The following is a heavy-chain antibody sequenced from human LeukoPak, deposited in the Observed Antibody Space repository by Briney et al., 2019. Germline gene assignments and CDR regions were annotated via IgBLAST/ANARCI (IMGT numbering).Heavy chain of an antibody. CDR3: AKTWNYADYYYYYMDV. CDR2: ISGSGGST. D-gene: IGHD1-7*01. CDR1: GFTFSSYA. Sequence: GGPLRLSCAASGFTFSSYAMSWVRQAPGKGLEWVSAISGSGGSTYYADSVKGRFTISRDNSKNTLYLQMSSLRAEDTAVYYCAKTWNYADYYYYYMDVWGKGTTVTVSS. V-gene: IGHV3-23*01. J-gene: IGHJ6*03.